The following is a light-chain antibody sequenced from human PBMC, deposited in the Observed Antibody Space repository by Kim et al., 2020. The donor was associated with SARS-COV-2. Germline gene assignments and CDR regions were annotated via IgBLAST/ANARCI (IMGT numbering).Light chain of an antibody. CDR1: KWGDKY. J-gene: IGLJ2*01. V-gene: IGLV3-1*01. CDR2: QDS. CDR3: QAWDSSTVV. Sequence: SVSPGQTASITCAGDKWGDKYACWYQQKPGRSPVLVIYQDSKRPSGIPERFSGANAGNTATLTISGTQAMDEADYYCQAWDSSTVVFGGGTQLTVL.